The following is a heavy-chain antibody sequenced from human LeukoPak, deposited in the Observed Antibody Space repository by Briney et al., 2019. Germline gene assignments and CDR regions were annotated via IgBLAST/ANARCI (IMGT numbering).Heavy chain of an antibody. J-gene: IGHJ3*02. Sequence: PSETLSLTCTVSGGSISSYNWSWIRQPAGKGLEWTGRLYTSGSTNYNPSLKSRVTMSVDTSKKQFSLKLRSLTAADTAVYYCGAAAGSGAFDIWGQGTMVTVSS. D-gene: IGHD6-13*01. CDR3: GAAAGSGAFDI. CDR2: LYTSGST. CDR1: GGSISSYN. V-gene: IGHV4-4*07.